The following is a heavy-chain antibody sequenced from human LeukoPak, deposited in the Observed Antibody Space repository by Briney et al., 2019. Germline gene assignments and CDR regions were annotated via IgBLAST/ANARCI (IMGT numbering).Heavy chain of an antibody. Sequence: GGSLRLSCAASGFTFSSYGMHWVRQAPGKGLEWVAVIWYDGSNKYYAVSVKGRFTISRDNSKNTLYLQMNSLRAEDTAVYYCARGVGSYSNPDYWGQGTLVTVSS. J-gene: IGHJ4*02. V-gene: IGHV3-33*01. CDR1: GFTFSSYG. CDR3: ARGVGSYSNPDY. D-gene: IGHD1-26*01. CDR2: IWYDGSNK.